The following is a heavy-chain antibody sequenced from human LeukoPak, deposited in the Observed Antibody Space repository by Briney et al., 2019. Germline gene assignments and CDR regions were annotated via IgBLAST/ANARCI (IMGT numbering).Heavy chain of an antibody. CDR1: GYTFTSYD. D-gene: IGHD3-10*01. CDR2: MNPNSGNT. Sequence: ASVKVSCKASGYTFTSYDINWVRQATGQGLEWMGWMNPNSGNTGYAQKFQGRVTMTRNTSISTAYMELSSLRSEDTAVYYCARSSVWYHGSGRNKGDGMDVWGQGTTVTVSS. CDR3: ARSSVWYHGSGRNKGDGMDV. V-gene: IGHV1-8*01. J-gene: IGHJ6*02.